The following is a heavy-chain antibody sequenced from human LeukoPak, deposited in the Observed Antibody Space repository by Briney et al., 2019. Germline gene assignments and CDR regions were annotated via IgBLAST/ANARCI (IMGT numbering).Heavy chain of an antibody. CDR1: GFTFSGHS. V-gene: IGHV3-21*04. D-gene: IGHD2-15*01. CDR3: ASRYCSGGSCYNRYYFDY. CDR2: ISVSDSYK. J-gene: IGHJ4*02. Sequence: PGGSLRLSCAASGFTFSGHSMSWVRQAPGTGLEWVSSISVSDSYKYFADSVKGRFTISRDNAKSSLYLQMNSLRAEDTAIYYCASRYCSGGSCYNRYYFDYWGQGTLVTVSS.